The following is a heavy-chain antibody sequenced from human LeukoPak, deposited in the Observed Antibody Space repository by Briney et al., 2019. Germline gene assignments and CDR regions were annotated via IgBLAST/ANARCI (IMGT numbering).Heavy chain of an antibody. CDR2: ISGSGGST. CDR3: AKGRYGSGRYYFDY. Sequence: PGGSLRLSCTASGFTFSAYAMSWVRQAPGKGLEWVSAISGSGGSTYYADSVKGRFTISRDNSKNTLYLQMNSLRAEDTAVYYCAKGRYGSGRYYFDYWGQGTLVTVSS. D-gene: IGHD3-10*01. V-gene: IGHV3-23*01. J-gene: IGHJ4*02. CDR1: GFTFSAYA.